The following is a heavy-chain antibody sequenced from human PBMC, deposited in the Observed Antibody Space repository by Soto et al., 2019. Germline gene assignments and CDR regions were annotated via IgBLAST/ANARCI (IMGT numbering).Heavy chain of an antibody. Sequence: LCGGSISSSSSYWGWIRQPPGKGLEWIGSINYSGSTYYNPSLKSRITISVDTSKNQFSLKLSSVTAADTAVYFCAKTGFWSDYRVADYWGQGTLVTVSS. D-gene: IGHD3-3*01. CDR1: GGSISSSSSY. J-gene: IGHJ4*02. CDR3: AKTGFWSDYRVADY. V-gene: IGHV4-39*01. CDR2: INYSGST.